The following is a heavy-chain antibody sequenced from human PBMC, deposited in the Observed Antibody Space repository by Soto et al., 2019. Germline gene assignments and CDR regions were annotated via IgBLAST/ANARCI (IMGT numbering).Heavy chain of an antibody. J-gene: IGHJ4*02. CDR3: ARVGSSGWSPDY. D-gene: IGHD6-19*01. CDR1: CFSMICHY. CDR2: IFYTGST. V-gene: IGHV4-59*11. Sequence: SENLSLTLTVSCFSMICHYVMCIRQSPGKRLEWIGYIFYTGSTNYNPSLKSRVTLSADTSKNQFSLRLSSVTAADTAVYYCARVGSSGWSPDYWGQGTLVTVSA.